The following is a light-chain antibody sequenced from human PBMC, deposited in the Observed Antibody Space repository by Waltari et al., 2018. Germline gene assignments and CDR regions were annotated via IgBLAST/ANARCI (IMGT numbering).Light chain of an antibody. CDR2: AAS. CDR3: QQTYSTPTIT. J-gene: IGKJ5*01. Sequence: DIQMTQSPSSLSAAVGDRLIITCRASQNIENYLNWYQQKPGVAPKLLYYAASSLQSGVPSRVSVSGSGTDVTRTISNLQPEDFATYYCQQTYSTPTITFGQGTRLDI. V-gene: IGKV1-39*01. CDR1: QNIENY.